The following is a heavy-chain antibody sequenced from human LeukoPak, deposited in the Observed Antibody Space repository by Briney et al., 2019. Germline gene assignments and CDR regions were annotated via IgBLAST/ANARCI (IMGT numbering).Heavy chain of an antibody. CDR1: GFTFSSYA. CDR3: ARTQQWLATGGWYWFDP. J-gene: IGHJ5*02. Sequence: GGSLRLSCAASGFTFSSYAMHWVRQAPGKGLEFISSISSNGVSTYYGNSVKGRFTISRDNSKNTVYLQMGSLRAEDMAVYYCARTQQWLATGGWYWFDPWGQGTLVTVSS. CDR2: ISSNGVST. V-gene: IGHV3-64*01. D-gene: IGHD6-19*01.